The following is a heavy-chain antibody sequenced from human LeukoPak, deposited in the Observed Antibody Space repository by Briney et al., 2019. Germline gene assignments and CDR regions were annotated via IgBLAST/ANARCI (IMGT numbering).Heavy chain of an antibody. J-gene: IGHJ3*02. CDR3: ARHVGYSSSWYPLDAFDI. V-gene: IGHV4-39*01. CDR2: IYYSGST. CDR1: GDSISSSSYY. Sequence: SETLSLTCTVSGDSISSSSYYRGWIRQPPGKGLEWIGSIYYSGSTYYNPSLKSRVTISVDTSKNQFSLKLSSVTAADTAVYYCARHVGYSSSWYPLDAFDIWGQGTMVTVSS. D-gene: IGHD6-13*01.